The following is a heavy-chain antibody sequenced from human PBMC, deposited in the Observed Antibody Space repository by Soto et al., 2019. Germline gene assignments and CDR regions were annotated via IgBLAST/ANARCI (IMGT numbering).Heavy chain of an antibody. J-gene: IGHJ6*02. D-gene: IGHD5-12*01. V-gene: IGHV4-59*01. CDR3: AREDRDGYNLGYYYYGMDV. Sequence: PSETLSLTCTVSGGSISSYYWSWIRQPPGKGLEWIGYIYYSGSTNYNPSLKSRVTISVDTSKNQFSLKLSSVTAADTAVYYCAREDRDGYNLGYYYYGMDVWGQGTTVTVSS. CDR2: IYYSGST. CDR1: GGSISSYY.